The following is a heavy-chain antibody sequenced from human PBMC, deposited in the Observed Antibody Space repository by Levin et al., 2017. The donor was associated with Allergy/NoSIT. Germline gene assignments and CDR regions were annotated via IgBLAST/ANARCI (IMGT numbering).Heavy chain of an antibody. CDR3: AKETFGY. V-gene: IGHV3-9*01. CDR2: ISWNSGSI. J-gene: IGHJ4*02. Sequence: GGSLRLSCAASGFTFDDYAMHWVRQAPGKGLEWVSGISWNSGSIGYADSVKGRFTISRDNAKNSLYLQMNSLRAEDTALYYCAKETFGYWGQGTLVTVSS. CDR1: GFTFDDYA.